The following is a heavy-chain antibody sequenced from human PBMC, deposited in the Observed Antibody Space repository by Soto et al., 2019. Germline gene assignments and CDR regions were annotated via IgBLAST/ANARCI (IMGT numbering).Heavy chain of an antibody. J-gene: IGHJ3*02. D-gene: IGHD3-3*01. CDR3: TTDRGFLEWLLDAFDI. CDR2: IKSKTDGGTT. CDR1: GFSFSSYA. Sequence: GGSLRLSCAASGFSFSSYAMNWVRQAPGKGLEWVGRIKSKTDGGTTDYAAPVKGRFTISRDDSKNTLYLQMNSLKTEDTAVYYCTTDRGFLEWLLDAFDIWGQGTMVTVSS. V-gene: IGHV3-15*07.